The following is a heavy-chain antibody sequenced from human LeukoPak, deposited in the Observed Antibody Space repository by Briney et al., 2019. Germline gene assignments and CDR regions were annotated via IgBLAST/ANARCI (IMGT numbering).Heavy chain of an antibody. J-gene: IGHJ3*01. CDR1: GLTFSAIG. CDR3: ARKAFCNSATCYGALDV. Sequence: GGSLRLSCVVSGLTFSAIGMHWVRQAPGKGLEWVAYIYYDGRNKYYADSVKGRFTISRDNSKNTLYLQLNSLGAADTAAYYCARKAFCNSATCYGALDVWGQGTMVTVSS. CDR2: IYYDGRNK. D-gene: IGHD2/OR15-2a*01. V-gene: IGHV3-30*02.